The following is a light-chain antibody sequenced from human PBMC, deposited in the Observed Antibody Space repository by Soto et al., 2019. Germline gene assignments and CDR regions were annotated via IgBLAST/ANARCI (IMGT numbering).Light chain of an antibody. CDR2: DAS. Sequence: EVVLTQSPDTLSLSPGERATLSCRASQSVSSFLAWYQQKPGQAPRLLIYDASNRATGIPARFSGSGSGTDFTLTISTLQPADFATYSCQQYNSYPWTFGQGTKV. CDR1: QSVSSF. V-gene: IGKV3-11*01. CDR3: QQYNSYPWT. J-gene: IGKJ1*01.